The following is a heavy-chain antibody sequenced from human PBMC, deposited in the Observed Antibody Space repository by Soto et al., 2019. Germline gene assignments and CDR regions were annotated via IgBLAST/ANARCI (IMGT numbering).Heavy chain of an antibody. D-gene: IGHD3-3*01. Sequence: PGESLKISCKGSGYRFTSYGIGWVRQMPGKGLEWMGIIYPGDSNTRYSPSLQGQVTISVDKSISTAYLQWSSLKATDTAMYYCARHAYDFWSGHPNPRYYYGMDVWGQGTTATVSS. V-gene: IGHV5-51*01. CDR2: IYPGDSNT. CDR3: ARHAYDFWSGHPNPRYYYGMDV. CDR1: GYRFTSYG. J-gene: IGHJ6*02.